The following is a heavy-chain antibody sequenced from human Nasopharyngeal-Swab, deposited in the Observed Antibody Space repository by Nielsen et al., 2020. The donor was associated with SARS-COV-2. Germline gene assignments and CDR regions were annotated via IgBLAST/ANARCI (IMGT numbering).Heavy chain of an antibody. J-gene: IGHJ4*02. CDR1: GFAFSAYT. D-gene: IGHD2-21*01. CDR3: VRGDCRDY. CDR2: ISGSGSSR. Sequence: GESLKISCAAYGFAFSAYTMNWVRQAPGKGLEWVSSISGSGSSRYYAASLKGRFTISRDNAQNSLFLQINSLTAEDTAFYFCVRGDCRDYWGLGTLVTVSS. V-gene: IGHV3-21*01.